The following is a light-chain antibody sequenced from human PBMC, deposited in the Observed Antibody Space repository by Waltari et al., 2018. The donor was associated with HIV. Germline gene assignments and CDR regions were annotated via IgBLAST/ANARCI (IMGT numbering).Light chain of an antibody. Sequence: QSALTQPASVSGSPGQSITISCTGTSSDVGGYTYVAWYQQHPGKAPKLMLDDVSDRPSGGANRCSGSKSGNTASLTISGLQAEDEADYYCSSYTSSSTPHVVFGGGTKLTVL. V-gene: IGLV2-14*03. CDR1: SSDVGGYTY. J-gene: IGLJ2*01. CDR2: DVS. CDR3: SSYTSSSTPHVV.